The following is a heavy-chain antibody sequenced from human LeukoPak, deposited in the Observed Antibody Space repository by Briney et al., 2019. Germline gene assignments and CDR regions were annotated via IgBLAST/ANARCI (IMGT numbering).Heavy chain of an antibody. CDR2: IFYSGST. Sequence: SETLSLTCTVSGGSISTSALYSGWIRRPPGTGLEWIGSIFYSGSTYYNPSLKGRLTISVDTSKNQISLKLSSVTAADTAVYYCVRLGQFCGGDCYPPSFDYWGQGTLVTVSS. D-gene: IGHD2-21*02. CDR3: VRLGQFCGGDCYPPSFDY. V-gene: IGHV4-39*01. CDR1: GGSISTSALY. J-gene: IGHJ4*02.